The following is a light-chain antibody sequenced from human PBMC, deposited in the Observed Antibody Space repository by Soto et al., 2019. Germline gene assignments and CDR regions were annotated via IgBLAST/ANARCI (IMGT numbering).Light chain of an antibody. V-gene: IGLV2-23*02. J-gene: IGLJ1*01. CDR1: SSDVGTFNL. CDR3: RSYAGSSVYV. CDR2: EVI. Sequence: QSALTQAASVSGSPGQSITISCTGTSSDVGTFNLVSWYQQHPGKAPRLMIYEVIKRPSGVSNRFSGSKSGNTASLTISGLQAEDEADYYCRSYAGSSVYVFGTGTKVTVL.